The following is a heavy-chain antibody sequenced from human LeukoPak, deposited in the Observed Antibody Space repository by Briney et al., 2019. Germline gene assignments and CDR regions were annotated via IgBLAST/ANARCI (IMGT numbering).Heavy chain of an antibody. CDR1: GFTFSSYW. D-gene: IGHD2-15*01. CDR3: ARDSNCSGGSCYSGPLGY. CDR2: ISSSSSYI. V-gene: IGHV3-21*01. Sequence: GGSLRLSCAASGFTFSSYWMNWVRQAPGKGLEWVSSISSSSSYIYYADSVKGRFTISRDNAKNSLYLQMNSLRAEDTAVYFCARDSNCSGGSCYSGPLGYWGQGTLVTVSS. J-gene: IGHJ4*02.